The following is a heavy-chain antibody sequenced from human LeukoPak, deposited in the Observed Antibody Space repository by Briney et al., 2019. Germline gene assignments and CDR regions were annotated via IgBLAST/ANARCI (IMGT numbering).Heavy chain of an antibody. V-gene: IGHV4-34*01. Sequence: PSETLSLTCAVYGGSFSGYYWSWIRQPPGKGLEWIGEINHSGSTNYNPSLKSRVTISVDTSKNQFSLKLSSVTAADTAVYYCARGTRPPGYSYGYWLDYWGQGTLVTVSS. CDR2: INHSGST. CDR3: ARGTRPPGYSYGYWLDY. J-gene: IGHJ4*02. D-gene: IGHD5-18*01. CDR1: GGSFSGYY.